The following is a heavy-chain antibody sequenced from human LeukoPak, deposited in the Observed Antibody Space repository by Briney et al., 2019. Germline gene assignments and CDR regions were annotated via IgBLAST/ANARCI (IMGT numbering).Heavy chain of an antibody. CDR2: INPNSGGT. Sequence: GASVKVSCKASGYTFTGYYMHWVRQAPGQGLEWMGWINPNSGGTNYAQKFQGRVTMTRDTSISTAYMELSRLRSDDTAVYYCARDHTQNYDYVWGSYPLGSWFDPWGQGTLVTVSS. V-gene: IGHV1-2*02. CDR3: ARDHTQNYDYVWGSYPLGSWFDP. CDR1: GYTFTGYY. D-gene: IGHD3-16*02. J-gene: IGHJ5*02.